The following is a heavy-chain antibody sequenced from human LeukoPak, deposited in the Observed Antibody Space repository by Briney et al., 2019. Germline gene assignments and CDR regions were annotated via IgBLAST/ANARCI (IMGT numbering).Heavy chain of an antibody. CDR3: ARLPYYYDSSVYYYAGPFDY. Sequence: SETLSLTCTVSGGSISSYYWSWIRQPPGEGLEWIGYMYYSGSTNYNPSLKSRVTISVDTSKNQFSLKLSSVTAADTAVYYCARLPYYYDSSVYYYAGPFDYWGQGTLVTVSS. D-gene: IGHD3-22*01. CDR1: GGSISSYY. V-gene: IGHV4-59*01. CDR2: MYYSGST. J-gene: IGHJ4*02.